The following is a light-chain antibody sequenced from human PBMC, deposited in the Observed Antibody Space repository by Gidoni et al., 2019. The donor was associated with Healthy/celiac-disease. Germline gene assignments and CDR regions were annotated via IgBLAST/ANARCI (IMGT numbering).Light chain of an antibody. CDR3: QQFNNYQFT. CDR1: QGISSA. J-gene: IGKJ3*01. V-gene: IGKV1D-13*01. CDR2: DAA. Sequence: AIQLTQSPSSLSASVGDRVTITCRASQGISSALAWYQQKPGKAPKLLIYDAASLESGVPSRFSGSGSGTDFTLTISSLQPEDFATYYCQQFNNYQFTFGPGTKVDIK.